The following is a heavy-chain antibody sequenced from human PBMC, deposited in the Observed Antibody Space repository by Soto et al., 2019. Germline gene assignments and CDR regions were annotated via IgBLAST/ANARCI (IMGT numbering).Heavy chain of an antibody. Sequence: SETLSLTCTVSGGSISNYYWTWIRQPPGKGLEWIGYIYYSGSTNYNPSLKSRVTISVDTSKNQFSLKLNSVTAADTAVYYCARPHGGSSGWDNWFDPWGQGTLVTVSS. V-gene: IGHV4-59*01. CDR2: IYYSGST. J-gene: IGHJ5*02. CDR1: GGSISNYY. D-gene: IGHD6-25*01. CDR3: ARPHGGSSGWDNWFDP.